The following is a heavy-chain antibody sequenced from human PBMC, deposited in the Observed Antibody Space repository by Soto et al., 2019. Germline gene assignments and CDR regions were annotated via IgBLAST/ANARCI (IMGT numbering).Heavy chain of an antibody. J-gene: IGHJ4*02. Sequence: QVQLVQSGGEVKKPGASVKVSCKASGYTFTNYGVSWVRQAPGQGLEWMGWISAYNGNTNYAQNLQGRVTMTTDTSTSTACMELRSLRSDDTAVYYCERGYSIHSKFDSWGQGTLVTVSS. CDR1: GYTFTNYG. V-gene: IGHV1-18*01. CDR2: ISAYNGNT. CDR3: ERGYSIHSKFDS. D-gene: IGHD6-13*01.